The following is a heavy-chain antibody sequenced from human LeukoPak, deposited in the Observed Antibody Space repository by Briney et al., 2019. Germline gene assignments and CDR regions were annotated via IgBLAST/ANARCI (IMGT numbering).Heavy chain of an antibody. CDR2: ISSSSSYI. V-gene: IGHV3-21*01. CDR1: GFTYSSYS. J-gene: IGHJ3*02. D-gene: IGHD6-13*01. Sequence: GSLRLSCAASGFTYSSYSMNWVRQAPGKGLEWVSSISSSSSYIYYADSVKGRFTISRDNAKNSLYLQMNSLRAEDTAVYYCARILSSSHAFDIWGQGTMITVSS. CDR3: ARILSSSHAFDI.